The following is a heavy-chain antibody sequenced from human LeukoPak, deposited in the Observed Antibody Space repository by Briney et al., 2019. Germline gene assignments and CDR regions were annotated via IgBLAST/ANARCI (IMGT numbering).Heavy chain of an antibody. Sequence: PSETLSLTCTVSGGSLNSYYWSWIRQPPGKGLEWIGYIYHSGSTNYNPSLKSRVTISVDTSKNQFSLKLSSVTAADTAMYYCARRIAAADAFDYWGQGTLVTVSS. CDR3: ARRIAAADAFDY. J-gene: IGHJ4*02. V-gene: IGHV4-59*08. CDR2: IYHSGST. CDR1: GGSLNSYY. D-gene: IGHD6-13*01.